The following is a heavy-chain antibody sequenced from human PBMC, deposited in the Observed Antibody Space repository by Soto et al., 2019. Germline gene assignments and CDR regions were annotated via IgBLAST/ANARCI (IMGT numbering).Heavy chain of an antibody. D-gene: IGHD3-22*01. Sequence: SETLSLTCTVSGGSITSSEYYWAWIRQPPGKGLQFVGTIYYSGSSYSNPSLKSRLSMSVDTSKNQFSLTMKSVTAADTAVYYCAKDRGWPDSSGYLSWRYFDYWGQGTLVTVSS. J-gene: IGHJ4*02. CDR3: AKDRGWPDSSGYLSWRYFDY. V-gene: IGHV4-39*02. CDR2: IYYSGSS. CDR1: GGSITSSEYY.